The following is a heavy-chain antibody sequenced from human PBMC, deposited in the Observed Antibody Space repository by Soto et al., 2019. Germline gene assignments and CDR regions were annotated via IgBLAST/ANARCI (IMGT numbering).Heavy chain of an antibody. CDR3: ARDVTMVRGLSRYNWFDP. V-gene: IGHV4-59*12. CDR1: GGSITSYY. CDR2: IYFSGSA. J-gene: IGHJ5*02. Sequence: SETLSLTCTVSGGSITSYYWSWIRQPPGKGLEWIGYIYFSGSANYNPSLKSRVTISVDTSKNQFSLNLTSVTAADTAVYYCARDVTMVRGLSRYNWFDPWGQGTLVTVS. D-gene: IGHD3-10*01.